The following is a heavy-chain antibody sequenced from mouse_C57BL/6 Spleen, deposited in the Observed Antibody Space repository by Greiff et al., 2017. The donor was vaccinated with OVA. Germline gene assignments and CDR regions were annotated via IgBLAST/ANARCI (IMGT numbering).Heavy chain of an antibody. CDR3: ARDYGSYFDY. CDR2: ISDGGSYT. J-gene: IGHJ2*01. Sequence: EVMLVESGEGLVKPGGSLKLSCAASGFTFSSYAMSWVRQTPEKRLEWVATISDGGSYTYYPDNVKGRFTISRDNAKNNLYLQMSHLKSEDTAMYYCARDYGSYFDYWGQGTTLTVSS. CDR1: GFTFSSYA. D-gene: IGHD1-1*01. V-gene: IGHV5-4*01.